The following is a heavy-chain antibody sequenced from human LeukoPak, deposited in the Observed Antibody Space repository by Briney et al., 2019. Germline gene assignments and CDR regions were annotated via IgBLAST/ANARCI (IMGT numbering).Heavy chain of an antibody. CDR3: ARDEGGDGYNF. CDR2: IYYSGNT. D-gene: IGHD5-24*01. V-gene: IGHV4-59*01. J-gene: IGHJ4*02. CDR1: GGSISSYY. Sequence: PSETLSLTCTVSGGSISSYYWSWIRQPPGKGLEWIGYIYYSGNTNYNPSLKSRVTISVDTSKNQFSLKLTSVTAADTAVYYCARDEGGDGYNFWGQGILVTVSS.